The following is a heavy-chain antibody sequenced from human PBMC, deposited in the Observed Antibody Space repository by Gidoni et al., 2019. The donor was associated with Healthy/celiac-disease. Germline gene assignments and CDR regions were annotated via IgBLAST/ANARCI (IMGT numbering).Heavy chain of an antibody. CDR1: GFTFSSYG. Sequence: QVQLVESGGGVVQPGRPLRLSRAAPGFTFSSYGMHWVPRAPGKGLEWVAVIWYDGSNKYYADSVKGRFTISRDNSKNTLYLQMNSLRAEDTAVYYCARDTAGYYYDSSGTEGDFGAFDIWGQGTMVTVSS. D-gene: IGHD3-22*01. CDR2: IWYDGSNK. V-gene: IGHV3-33*08. CDR3: ARDTAGYYYDSSGTEGDFGAFDI. J-gene: IGHJ3*02.